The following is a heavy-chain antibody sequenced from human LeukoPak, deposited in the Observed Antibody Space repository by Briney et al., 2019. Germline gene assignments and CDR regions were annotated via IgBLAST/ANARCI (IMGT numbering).Heavy chain of an antibody. J-gene: IGHJ6*02. Sequence: GGSLRLSCAASGFTFSSYAMSWVRQAPGKGLVWVSRINSDGSSTSYADSVKGRFTISRDNAKNTLYLQMNSLRAEDTAVYYRVSSSWYQYSYYYGMDVWGQGTTVTVSS. V-gene: IGHV3-74*01. CDR1: GFTFSSYA. CDR3: VSSSWYQYSYYYGMDV. CDR2: INSDGSST. D-gene: IGHD6-13*01.